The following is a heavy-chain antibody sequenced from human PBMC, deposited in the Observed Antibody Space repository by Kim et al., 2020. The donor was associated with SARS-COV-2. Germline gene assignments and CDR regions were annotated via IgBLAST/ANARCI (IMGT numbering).Heavy chain of an antibody. Sequence: GGSLRLSCAASGFTFSSYWMSWVRQAPGKGLEWVANIKQDGSEKYHVDSVKGRFTISRDNAKNSLYLQMNSLRAEDTAVYYCAGGGEMATIGGGWYYFDYWGQGTLVTVSS. CDR2: IKQDGSEK. CDR1: GFTFSSYW. V-gene: IGHV3-7*03. D-gene: IGHD5-12*01. J-gene: IGHJ4*02. CDR3: AGGGEMATIGGGWYYFDY.